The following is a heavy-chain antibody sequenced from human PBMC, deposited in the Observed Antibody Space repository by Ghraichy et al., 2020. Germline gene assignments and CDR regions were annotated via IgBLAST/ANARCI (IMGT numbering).Heavy chain of an antibody. Sequence: GGSLRLSCEASGFSFSGSVMHWVRQASGKGLEWVGRVRSKTNTYATAYNAALQGRFTISRDDSKNTAYLQMSGLKTEDTAVYFCTRVVTPEKGIISRPDSYYYGMDVWGQGTTVTVS. CDR1: GFSFSGSV. CDR2: VRSKTNTYAT. D-gene: IGHD2-21*02. V-gene: IGHV3-73*01. J-gene: IGHJ6*02. CDR3: TRVVTPEKGIISRPDSYYYGMDV.